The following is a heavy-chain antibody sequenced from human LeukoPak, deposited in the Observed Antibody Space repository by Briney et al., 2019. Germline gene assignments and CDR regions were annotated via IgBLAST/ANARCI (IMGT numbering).Heavy chain of an antibody. D-gene: IGHD2/OR15-2a*01. V-gene: IGHV1-2*02. CDR1: GYTFTGHY. CDR2: INPNSGGT. J-gene: IGHJ5*02. CDR3: ARGGADLYNWFDP. Sequence: GASVKVSCKASGYTFTGHYMHWVRQAPGQGLEWMGWINPNSGGTNYAQKFQGRVTMTRDTSISTAYMELSRLRSDDTAVYYCARGGADLYNWFDPWGQGTLVTVSS.